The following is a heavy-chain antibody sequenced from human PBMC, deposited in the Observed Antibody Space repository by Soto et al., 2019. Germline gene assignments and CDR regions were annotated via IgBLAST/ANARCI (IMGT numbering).Heavy chain of an antibody. J-gene: IGHJ4*02. CDR3: TTGPLLIVVVPAAMDY. Sequence: GGSLRLSCAASGFTFSNAWMSWVRQAPGKGLEWVGRIKSKTDGGTTDYAAPVKGRFTISRDDSKNTLYLQMNSLKTEDTAVYYCTTGPLLIVVVPAAMDYWGQGTLVTVSS. V-gene: IGHV3-15*01. D-gene: IGHD2-2*01. CDR2: IKSKTDGGTT. CDR1: GFTFSNAW.